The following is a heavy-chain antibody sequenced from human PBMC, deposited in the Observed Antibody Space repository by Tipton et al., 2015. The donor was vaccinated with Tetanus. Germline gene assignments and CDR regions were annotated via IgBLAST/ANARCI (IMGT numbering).Heavy chain of an antibody. J-gene: IGHJ4*02. D-gene: IGHD3-16*01. Sequence: SLRLSCAASGFTSSDFTFANAWMSWIRQAPGKGLEWVGRFKSKSDGEAIDYAAPVKGRFTISRDDSHNMLYLEMNSLKTEDTGVYFFSTSGPGASGGDYWGLGALVTVSS. CDR2: FKSKSDGEAI. V-gene: IGHV3-15*01. CDR1: GFTSSDFTFANAW. CDR3: STSGPGASGGDY.